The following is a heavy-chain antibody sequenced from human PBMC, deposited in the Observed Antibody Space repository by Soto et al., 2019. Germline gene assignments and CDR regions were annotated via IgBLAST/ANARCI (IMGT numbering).Heavy chain of an antibody. V-gene: IGHV1-3*01. CDR3: ARGVPSPSKDQWLPPHDAFDI. D-gene: IGHD6-19*01. CDR1: GYTFTSSA. CDR2: INAGNGNT. J-gene: IGHJ3*02. Sequence: SVKVSCKASGYTFTSSAMHWARQAPGQRLEWMGWINAGNGNTKYSQKFQGRVTITRDTSASTAYMELSSLRPEDTAVYYCARGVPSPSKDQWLPPHDAFDIWGQGTMVTVSS.